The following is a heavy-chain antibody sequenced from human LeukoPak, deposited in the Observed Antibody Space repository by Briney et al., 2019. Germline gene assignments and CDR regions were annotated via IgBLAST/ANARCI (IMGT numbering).Heavy chain of an antibody. Sequence: ESGPALVKPTQTLTLTCTFSGFSLSTSGVGVGWIRQPPGKALEWLALIYWDDDKRYSPFLKSRLTITKDTSKNQMVLTMTNMDPVDTATYYCAHRSLYDNSGYLFDYWGQGTLVTVSS. CDR1: GFSLSTSGVG. CDR2: IYWDDDK. D-gene: IGHD3-22*01. CDR3: AHRSLYDNSGYLFDY. V-gene: IGHV2-5*02. J-gene: IGHJ4*02.